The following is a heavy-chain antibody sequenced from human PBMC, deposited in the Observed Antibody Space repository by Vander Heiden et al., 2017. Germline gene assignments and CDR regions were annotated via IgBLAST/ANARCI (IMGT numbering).Heavy chain of an antibody. CDR2: ISWNGNSI. V-gene: IGHV3-9*01. CDR3: AKSGDGFFDY. Sequence: EVQLVESGGGLVQPGRSLRLSCAASGFTFNAHAMHWVRQAPGKGLEWVSGISWNGNSIGYGDSVKGRFSISRVNAKNSLYLQMNSLRAEDTALYYCAKSGDGFFDYWGLGTLVTVSS. D-gene: IGHD1-26*01. J-gene: IGHJ4*02. CDR1: GFTFNAHA.